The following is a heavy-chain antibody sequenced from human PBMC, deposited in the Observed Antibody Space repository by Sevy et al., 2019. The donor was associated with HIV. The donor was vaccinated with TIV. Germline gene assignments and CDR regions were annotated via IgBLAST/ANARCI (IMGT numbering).Heavy chain of an antibody. J-gene: IGHJ6*02. CDR1: GFTFSSYS. V-gene: IGHV3-21*01. Sequence: GGSLRLSCAASGFTFSSYSMNWVRQAPGKGLEWVSSISSSSSYIYYADSVKGRFTISRDNAKNSLYLQMNSLRAEDTAVYYCAGDLGDGYNFYYYYGMDVWGQGTTVTVSS. D-gene: IGHD3-16*01. CDR2: ISSSSSYI. CDR3: AGDLGDGYNFYYYYGMDV.